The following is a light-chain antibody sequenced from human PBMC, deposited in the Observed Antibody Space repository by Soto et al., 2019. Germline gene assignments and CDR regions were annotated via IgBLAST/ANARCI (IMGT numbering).Light chain of an antibody. CDR3: QQSYSNPVT. J-gene: IGKJ2*01. CDR1: QSLSGW. V-gene: IGKV1-39*01. CDR2: SAS. Sequence: DIQMTKSPSTLSASVGDRVTITCRASQSLSGWLAWYQQKPGKAPRLLIYSASGLQSGVPSRFSGSGSGTDFTLTISSLQPEDFATYYCQQSYSNPVTFGQGTKVDI.